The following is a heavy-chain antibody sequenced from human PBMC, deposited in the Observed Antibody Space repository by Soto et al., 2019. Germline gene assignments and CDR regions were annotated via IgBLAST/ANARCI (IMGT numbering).Heavy chain of an antibody. V-gene: IGHV3-23*01. CDR2: ISGSGAST. CDR3: AKDPSLLPAAIVDY. CDR1: GFTFGSYG. J-gene: IGHJ4*02. Sequence: PGGSLRLSCAASGFTFGSYGMSWVGQAPGKGLEWVSGISGSGASTYYADSVKGRFTISRDNSKNTLYLQMNSLKAEDTAVYYCAKDPSLLPAAIVDYWGQGTLVTVSS. D-gene: IGHD2-2*01.